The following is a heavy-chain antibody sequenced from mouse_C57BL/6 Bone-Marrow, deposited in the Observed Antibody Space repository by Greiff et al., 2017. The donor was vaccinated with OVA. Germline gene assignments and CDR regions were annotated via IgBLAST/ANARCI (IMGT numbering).Heavy chain of an antibody. CDR1: GYTFTCYG. CDR2: IYPRSGNT. CDR3: ARCSITPFAY. V-gene: IGHV1-81*01. J-gene: IGHJ3*01. Sequence: VQLQESGAELARPGASVKLSCKASGYTFTCYGISWVKQRTGQGLEWIGEIYPRSGNTYYNEKFKGKATLTADKSSSTAYMELRSLTSEDSAVYFCARCSITPFAYWGQGTLVTVSA. D-gene: IGHD1-1*01.